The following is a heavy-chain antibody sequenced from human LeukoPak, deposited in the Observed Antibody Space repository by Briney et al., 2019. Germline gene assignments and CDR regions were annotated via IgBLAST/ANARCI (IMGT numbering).Heavy chain of an antibody. CDR3: ARDAGYCSGGSCYGLHWFDP. Sequence: SETLSLTCTVSGGSISNSSSYWGWIRQPPGKGLEWIGSIYHSGSTYYNPSLKSRVTISVDTSKNQFSLKLSSVTAADTAVYYCARDAGYCSGGSCYGLHWFDPWGQGTLVTVSS. V-gene: IGHV4-39*07. CDR2: IYHSGST. D-gene: IGHD2-15*01. CDR1: GGSISNSSSY. J-gene: IGHJ5*02.